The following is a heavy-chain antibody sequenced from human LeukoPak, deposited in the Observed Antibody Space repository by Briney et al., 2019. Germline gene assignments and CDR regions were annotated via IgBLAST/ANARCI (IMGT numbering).Heavy chain of an antibody. Sequence: SETLSLTCTVSGGSISNYYWNWIRQPPGKGLELIGYIYYSGTTNYNPSLKSRVSMSVDTSKNQFSLKLSSVTAADTAVYYCARDRTTQGRSYDYWGQGTLVTVSS. CDR2: IYYSGTT. J-gene: IGHJ4*02. CDR3: ARDRTTQGRSYDY. V-gene: IGHV4-59*01. CDR1: GGSISNYY. D-gene: IGHD2/OR15-2a*01.